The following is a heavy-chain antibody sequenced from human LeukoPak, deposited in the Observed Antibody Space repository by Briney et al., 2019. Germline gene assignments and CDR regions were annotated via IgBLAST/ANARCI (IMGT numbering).Heavy chain of an antibody. CDR2: IWYDGSNK. D-gene: IGHD3-10*01. V-gene: IGHV3-33*01. CDR1: GFTFSDYG. J-gene: IGHJ6*02. Sequence: GKSLRLSCAASGFTFSDYGMYWVRQAPGKGLEWVSNIWYDGSNKYYADSVKGRFTISRDNSKNTLYLQMNSLRAEDTAVYYCARPHGSGSYHYYYGMDVWGQGTTVTVSS. CDR3: ARPHGSGSYHYYYGMDV.